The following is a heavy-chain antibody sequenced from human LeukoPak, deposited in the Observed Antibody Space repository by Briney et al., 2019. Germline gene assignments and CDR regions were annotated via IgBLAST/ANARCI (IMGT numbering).Heavy chain of an antibody. CDR2: IYYSGST. CDR1: GGSISSYY. Sequence: PSETLSLTCTVSGGSISSYYWGWIRQPPGKGLEWIGYIYYSGSTNYNPSLKSRVTISVDTSKNQFSLKLSSVTAADTAVYYCATSTVTTFWGAYYFDYWGQGTLVTVSS. V-gene: IGHV4-59*01. D-gene: IGHD4-17*01. CDR3: ATSTVTTFWGAYYFDY. J-gene: IGHJ4*02.